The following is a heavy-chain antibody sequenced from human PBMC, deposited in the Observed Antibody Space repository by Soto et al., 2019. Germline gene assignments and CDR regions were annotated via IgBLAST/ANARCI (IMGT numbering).Heavy chain of an antibody. CDR3: ARIIAARLNWFDP. D-gene: IGHD6-6*01. J-gene: IGHJ5*02. CDR1: GFTFSSYW. V-gene: IGHV3-7*01. Sequence: GGSLRLSCAASGFTFSSYWMSWVRQAPGKGLEWVANIKQDGSEKYYVDSVKGRFTISRDNAKNSLYLQMNSLRAEVTAVYYCARIIAARLNWFDPWGQGTLVTVSS. CDR2: IKQDGSEK.